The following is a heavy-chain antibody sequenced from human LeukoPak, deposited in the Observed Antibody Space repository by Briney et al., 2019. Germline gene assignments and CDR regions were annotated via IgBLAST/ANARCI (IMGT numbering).Heavy chain of an antibody. CDR1: GGSISHYY. V-gene: IGHV4-59*01. Sequence: SETLSLTCTVSGGSISHYYWSWIRQPPGKGLEWIGYIYYSGTTNYNPSLKSRVTISVDTSKNQLSLKLNSVTAADTAVYYCAREDPRTKVPEGMDVWGQGTTVTVSS. J-gene: IGHJ6*02. CDR3: AREDPRTKVPEGMDV. D-gene: IGHD4/OR15-4a*01. CDR2: IYYSGTT.